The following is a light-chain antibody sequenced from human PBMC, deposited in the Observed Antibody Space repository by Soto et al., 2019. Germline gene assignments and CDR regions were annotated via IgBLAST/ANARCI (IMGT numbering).Light chain of an antibody. J-gene: IGKJ1*01. Sequence: EIVMTQSPDTLFVSLGAGAPLSCRASQSVSSHLAWYQHKPGQSPRLLISGVSSRAAGVPDRFNGSGSGTDFTLTISRLEPQDSAVYFCQQYDRSPRTFGQGTKVNIK. CDR2: GVS. V-gene: IGKV3-20*01. CDR3: QQYDRSPRT. CDR1: QSVSSH.